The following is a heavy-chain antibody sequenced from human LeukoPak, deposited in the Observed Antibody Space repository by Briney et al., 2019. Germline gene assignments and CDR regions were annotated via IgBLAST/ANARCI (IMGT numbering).Heavy chain of an antibody. CDR2: MNANSSNT. V-gene: IGHV1-8*03. CDR1: GYTFTSYD. Sequence: GASVKVSCKASGYTFTSYDINWVRQATGQGLEWMGWMNANSSNTGYAQEFQGRVTITRSTSISTAYMELSSLRSEDTAVYYCARSPTSITGTEFDYWGQGTLVTVSS. CDR3: ARSPTSITGTEFDY. J-gene: IGHJ4*02. D-gene: IGHD1-20*01.